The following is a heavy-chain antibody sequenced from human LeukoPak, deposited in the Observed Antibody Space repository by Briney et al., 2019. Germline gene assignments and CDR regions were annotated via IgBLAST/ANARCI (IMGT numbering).Heavy chain of an antibody. CDR3: ARERVQLDI. J-gene: IGHJ4*02. CDR2: ISYDGSNK. CDR1: GFTFSSYA. V-gene: IGHV3-30-3*01. Sequence: GRSLRLSCAASGFTFSSYAMHWVRQAPGKGLEWVAVISYDGSNKYFADSVKGRFTISRDNSKNTLYLQMNSLRAEDTAVYYCARERVQLDIWGQGNLVTVSS. D-gene: IGHD5-18*01.